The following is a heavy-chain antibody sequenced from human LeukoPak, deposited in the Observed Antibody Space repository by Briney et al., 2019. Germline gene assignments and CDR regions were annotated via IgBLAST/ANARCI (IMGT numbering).Heavy chain of an antibody. CDR3: ARAFWSGYYGFDY. Sequence: ASVRVSCKASGYTFTGYYMHWVRQAPGQGLEWMGWINPNSGGTNYAQKFQGRVTMTRDTSISTAYMELSRLRSDDTAVYYCARAFWSGYYGFDYWGQGTLVTVSS. V-gene: IGHV1-2*02. D-gene: IGHD3-3*01. CDR2: INPNSGGT. J-gene: IGHJ4*02. CDR1: GYTFTGYY.